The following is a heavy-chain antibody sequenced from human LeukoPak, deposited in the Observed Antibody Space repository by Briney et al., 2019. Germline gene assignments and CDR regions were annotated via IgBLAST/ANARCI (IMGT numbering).Heavy chain of an antibody. CDR3: AREGGSSSWYENWFDP. D-gene: IGHD6-13*01. CDR2: ISGSGGST. J-gene: IGHJ5*02. CDR1: GFTFSSYA. V-gene: IGHV3-23*01. Sequence: GGSLRLSCAASGFTFSSYAMSWVRQAPGKGLEWVSAISGSGGSTYYADSVKGRFTISRDNSKNTLYLQMNSLRAEDTAVYYCAREGGSSSWYENWFDPWGQGTLVTVSS.